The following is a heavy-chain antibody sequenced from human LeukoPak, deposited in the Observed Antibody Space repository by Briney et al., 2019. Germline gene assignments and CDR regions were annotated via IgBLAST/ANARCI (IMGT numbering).Heavy chain of an antibody. J-gene: IGHJ4*02. CDR3: AKGYYYDSSGETDY. V-gene: IGHV3-23*01. D-gene: IGHD3-22*01. CDR2: ISGSGGTT. CDR1: GFTFSSYV. Sequence: GGSLRLSCAASGFTFSSYVMSWVRQAPGKGLEWVSGISGSGGTTFYADSVKGRFTISRDNSKNSLYLQMNSLRTEDTALYYCAKGYYYDSSGETDYWGQGTLVTVSS.